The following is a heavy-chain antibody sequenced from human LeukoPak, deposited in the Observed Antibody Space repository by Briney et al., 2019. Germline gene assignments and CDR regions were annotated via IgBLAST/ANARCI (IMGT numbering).Heavy chain of an antibody. Sequence: SETLSLTCTVSGXSISSYYRSWIRQPPGKGLEWIGYIYYSGSTNYNPSLKSRVTISVDTSKNQFSLRLSSVTAADTAVYYCARLYSSSLGRVFDYWGQGTLVTVSS. CDR1: GXSISSYY. CDR3: ARLYSSSLGRVFDY. J-gene: IGHJ4*02. CDR2: IYYSGST. V-gene: IGHV4-59*01. D-gene: IGHD6-13*01.